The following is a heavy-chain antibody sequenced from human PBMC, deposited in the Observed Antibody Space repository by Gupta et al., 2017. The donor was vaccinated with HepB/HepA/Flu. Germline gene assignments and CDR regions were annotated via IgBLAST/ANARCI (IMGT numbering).Heavy chain of an antibody. V-gene: IGHV1-2*06. CDR2: IHPKTGVA. J-gene: IGHJ4*02. Sequence: TGWVRQAPGQGLGWMGRIHPKTGVANFAQNFQDRVTLTRDTSVRTVYMELSSLTSDDRAVYYCARDGHGNSPFSFDYWGQGTLVAVSS. D-gene: IGHD3-3*02. CDR3: ARDGHGNSPFSFDY.